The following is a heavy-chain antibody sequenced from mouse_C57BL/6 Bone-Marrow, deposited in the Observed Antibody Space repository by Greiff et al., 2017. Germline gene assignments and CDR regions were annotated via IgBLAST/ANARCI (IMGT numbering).Heavy chain of an antibody. J-gene: IGHJ4*01. Sequence: DVKLQESGPELVKPGASVKISCKASGYSFTGYYMNWVKQSPEKSLEWIGEINPSTGGTTYNQKFKAKATLTVDKSSSTAYMQLKSLTSEDSAVYYCARGTVVEVDYWGQGTSVTVSS. D-gene: IGHD1-1*01. V-gene: IGHV1-42*01. CDR3: ARGTVVEVDY. CDR1: GYSFTGYY. CDR2: INPSTGGT.